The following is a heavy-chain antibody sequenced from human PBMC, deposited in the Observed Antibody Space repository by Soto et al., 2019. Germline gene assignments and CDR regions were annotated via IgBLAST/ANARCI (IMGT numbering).Heavy chain of an antibody. CDR2: INPSGGST. J-gene: IGHJ5*02. Sequence: ASVKVSCKASGYTFTSYYMHWVRQAPGQGLEWMGIINPSGGSTSYAQKFQGRVTMTRDTSTSTVYMELSSLRSEDTAVYYCARGVAAAGTIGPWFDPWGQGTLVTVSS. CDR3: ARGVAAAGTIGPWFDP. D-gene: IGHD6-13*01. CDR1: GYTFTSYY. V-gene: IGHV1-46*01.